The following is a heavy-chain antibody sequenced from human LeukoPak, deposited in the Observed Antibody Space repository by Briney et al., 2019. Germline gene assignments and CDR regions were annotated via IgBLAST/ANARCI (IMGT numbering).Heavy chain of an antibody. Sequence: GGSLRLSCAASGFTFSSHRMSWVRQAPGKGLEWVANIKQDGREKYYVDSVKGRFTISRDNAKNSLYLQMNSLRAEDTAVYYCARVEDYDILTGFDYWGQGTLVTVSS. CDR2: IKQDGREK. J-gene: IGHJ4*02. D-gene: IGHD3-9*01. V-gene: IGHV3-7*01. CDR1: GFTFSSHR. CDR3: ARVEDYDILTGFDY.